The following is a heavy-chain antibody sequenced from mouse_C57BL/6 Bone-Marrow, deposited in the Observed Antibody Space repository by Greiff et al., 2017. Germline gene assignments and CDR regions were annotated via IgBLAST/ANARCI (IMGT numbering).Heavy chain of an antibody. CDR2: INPYNGGT. V-gene: IGHV1-19*01. CDR3: ARRTMNYAMDY. Sequence: VQLQQSGPVLVKPGASVKMSCKASGYTFTDYYMNWVKQSHGKSLEWIGVINPYNGGTSYNQKFKGKATLTVDKSSSTAYMELNSLTSEDSAVYYCARRTMNYAMDYGGQGTSVTVSS. CDR1: GYTFTDYY. D-gene: IGHD2-4*01. J-gene: IGHJ4*01.